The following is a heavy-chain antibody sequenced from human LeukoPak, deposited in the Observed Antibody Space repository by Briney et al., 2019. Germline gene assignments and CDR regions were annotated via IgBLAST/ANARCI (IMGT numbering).Heavy chain of an antibody. J-gene: IGHJ4*02. Sequence: GGSLRPSGAVSGFTFSTYALSWVGQAPGKGLEWVSAVRGSGSDKYYADSVKGRFTISRDNSKNTLYLQMNRLRGGDTAIYYCAKTSRGNSAYDSPFDYWGRGTLVTVSS. D-gene: IGHD5-12*01. V-gene: IGHV3-23*01. CDR3: AKTSRGNSAYDSPFDY. CDR2: VRGSGSDK. CDR1: GFTFSTYA.